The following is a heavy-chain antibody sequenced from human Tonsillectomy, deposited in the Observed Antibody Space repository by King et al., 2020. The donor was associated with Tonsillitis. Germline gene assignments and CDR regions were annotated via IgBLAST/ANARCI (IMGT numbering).Heavy chain of an antibody. CDR1: GGSISSTSYY. J-gene: IGHJ2*01. CDR2: IYYTGRT. CDR3: ARRSVDPTVPGLDWYFDL. V-gene: IGHV4-39*07. D-gene: IGHD1-1*01. Sequence: QLQESGPGLVKPSETLSLTCTVSGGSISSTSYYWAWIRQPPGKGLEWIGSIYYTGRTYYNPSLKSRVTISVDTSKNQFCLNLSSVTAADTAVYYCARRSVDPTVPGLDWYFDLWGRGTRDTVSS.